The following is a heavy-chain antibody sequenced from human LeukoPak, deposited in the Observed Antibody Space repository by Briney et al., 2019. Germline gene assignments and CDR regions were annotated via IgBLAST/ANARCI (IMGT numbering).Heavy chain of an antibody. Sequence: QPGGSLRLSCAASGFTFSSYWMHWVRQAPGKGLVWVSRINTDGSSTSYADSVKGRFTISRDNAKNTLYLQMNSLRAEDTAVYYCAKGDSSWYTHAIFDYWGQGTLVTVSS. CDR2: INTDGSST. J-gene: IGHJ4*02. D-gene: IGHD6-13*01. CDR3: AKGDSSWYTHAIFDY. V-gene: IGHV3-74*01. CDR1: GFTFSSYW.